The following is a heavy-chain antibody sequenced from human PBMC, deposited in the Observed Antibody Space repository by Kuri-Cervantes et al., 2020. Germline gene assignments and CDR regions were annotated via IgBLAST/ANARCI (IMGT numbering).Heavy chain of an antibody. CDR3: ARDPSSGYYL. J-gene: IGHJ5*02. V-gene: IGHV1-8*02. CDR2: MNPNSGNT. CDR1: GYTFTYRY. Sequence: ASVKVSCKASGYTFTYRYLHWVRQAPGQALEWMGWMNPNSGNTGYAQKFQGRVTMTRNTSISTAYMELSSLRSEDTAVYYCARDPSSGYYLWGQGTLVTVSS. D-gene: IGHD3-22*01.